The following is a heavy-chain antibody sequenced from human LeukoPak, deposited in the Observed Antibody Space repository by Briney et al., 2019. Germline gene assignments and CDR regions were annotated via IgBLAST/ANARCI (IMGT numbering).Heavy chain of an antibody. D-gene: IGHD6-13*01. V-gene: IGHV3-64D*09. Sequence: AGGSLRLSCSASGFTFSSYTMHWVRQAPGKGLEYVSASSPNGGSTYYGHSVKGRFTISRDNSKKPLYLQMSSLRAEDTAVYYCVKTIAVAGNFDYWGQGTLVTVS. CDR3: VKTIAVAGNFDY. CDR1: GFTFSSYT. J-gene: IGHJ4*02. CDR2: SSPNGGST.